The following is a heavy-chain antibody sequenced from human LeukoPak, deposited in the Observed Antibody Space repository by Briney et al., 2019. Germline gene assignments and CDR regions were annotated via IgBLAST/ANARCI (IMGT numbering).Heavy chain of an antibody. V-gene: IGHV3-30*04. CDR3: ATYRQVLLPFES. CDR2: ISYDGSNK. J-gene: IGHJ4*02. D-gene: IGHD2-8*02. CDR1: GFTFSSYA. Sequence: GRSLRLSCAASGFTFSSYAMHWVRQAPGKGLEWVAVISYDGSNKYYADSVKGRFTISRDNSKNTLYLQMNSLRAEDTAVYYCATYRQVLLPFESWGQGTLVTVSS.